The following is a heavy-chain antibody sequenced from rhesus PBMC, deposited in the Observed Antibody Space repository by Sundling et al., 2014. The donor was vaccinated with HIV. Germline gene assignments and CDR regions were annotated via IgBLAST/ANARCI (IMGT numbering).Heavy chain of an antibody. CDR2: ISSASSYI. D-gene: IGHD4-17*01. Sequence: EVQLVESGGGLVQPGGSLRLSCAASGFTFSSYDMSWVRQAPGKGLEWVSSISSASSYIYYGDSVKGRFTISRDNAKNSLSLQMNSLRAEDTAVYYCTTVTTAPRYFESWAEAAL. J-gene: IGHJ1*01. V-gene: IGHV3-136*01. CDR3: TTVTTAPRYFES. CDR1: GFTFSSYD.